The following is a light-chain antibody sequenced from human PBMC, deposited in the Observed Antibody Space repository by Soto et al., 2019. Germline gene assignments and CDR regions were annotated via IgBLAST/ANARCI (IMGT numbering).Light chain of an antibody. CDR2: DAS. J-gene: IGKJ1*01. CDR3: QQYNNWPPGT. V-gene: IGKV3-20*01. Sequence: EFVLTQSPGTLSLSPGERATLSCRASQTVRNNYLAWYQQKPGQAPRLLIYDASSRATGIPDRFSGGGSGTDFTLTINSLQSEDFAVYYCQQYNNWPPGTFGRGTKVDIK. CDR1: QTVRNNY.